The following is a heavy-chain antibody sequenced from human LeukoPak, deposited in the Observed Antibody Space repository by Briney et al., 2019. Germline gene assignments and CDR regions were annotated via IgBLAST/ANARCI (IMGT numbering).Heavy chain of an antibody. Sequence: SETLSLTCTVSGGSISSHYWSWIRQPPGKGLEWIGDIYYSGSTNYNPSLKSRVTISVDTSKNQFSLKLSSVTAADTAVYYCARARNRNLFDYWGQGTLVTVSS. V-gene: IGHV4-59*11. CDR2: IYYSGST. J-gene: IGHJ4*02. CDR3: ARARNRNLFDY. CDR1: GGSISSHY. D-gene: IGHD1-14*01.